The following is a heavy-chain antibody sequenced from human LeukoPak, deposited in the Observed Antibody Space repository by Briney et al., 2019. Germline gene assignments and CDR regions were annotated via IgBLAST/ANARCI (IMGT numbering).Heavy chain of an antibody. CDR1: GFTLSSYA. J-gene: IGHJ4*02. CDR3: AKDPYDYLWGTFRPAYFDY. V-gene: IGHV3-23*01. D-gene: IGHD3-16*02. Sequence: GGSLRLSCAASGFTLSSYAMSWVRQAPGKGLEWVSAISGSGGSTYYADSVKGRFTISRDNSKNTLYLQMNRLRAEDTAVYYCAKDPYDYLWGTFRPAYFDYWGQGTLVTVSS. CDR2: ISGSGGST.